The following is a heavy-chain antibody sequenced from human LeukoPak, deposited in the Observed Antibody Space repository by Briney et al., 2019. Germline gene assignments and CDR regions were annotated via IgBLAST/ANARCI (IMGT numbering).Heavy chain of an antibody. D-gene: IGHD5-24*01. CDR1: GFTFSSYG. CDR2: ISYDGSNK. V-gene: IGHV3-30*18. CDR3: AKDPWRENGYNYPPPDY. J-gene: IGHJ4*02. Sequence: HPGRSLRLSCAASGFTFSSYGMHWVRQAPGKGLEWVAVISYDGSNKYYAASVKGRFTISRDNSKNTLYLQMNSLRAEDTAVYYCAKDPWRENGYNYPPPDYWGQGTLVTVSS.